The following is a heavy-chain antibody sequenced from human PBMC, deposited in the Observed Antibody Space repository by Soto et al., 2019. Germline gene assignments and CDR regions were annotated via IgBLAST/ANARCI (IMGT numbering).Heavy chain of an antibody. CDR1: GGSISSSNW. CDR3: ARAAGLLTSYDYMDG. D-gene: IGHD6-19*01. V-gene: IGHV4-4*02. J-gene: IGHJ6*03. CDR2: IYQSGST. Sequence: QVQLQESGPGLVKPSGTLSLTCGVSGGSISSSNWWRWVRQSPGKGMEWIGEIYQSGSTNYNPSLKSRGTITVDKSKNQFSLKLRSVTAADTAVYYCARAAGLLTSYDYMDGWGKGNTVTVSS.